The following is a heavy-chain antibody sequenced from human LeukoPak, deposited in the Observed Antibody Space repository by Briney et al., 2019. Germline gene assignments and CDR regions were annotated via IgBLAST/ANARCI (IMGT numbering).Heavy chain of an antibody. CDR2: IYSGGNT. CDR1: GFTVSSNY. D-gene: IGHD2-15*01. J-gene: IGHJ1*01. CDR3: ARSYCSGGSCFPTYFQR. Sequence: GGSLRLSCAASGFTVSSNYMSWVRQAPGKGLEWVSVIYSGGNTYYADSVKGRFTISRDNSKNMLYLQMNSLRAEDTAVYYCARSYCSGGSCFPTYFQRWGQGTLVTVSS. V-gene: IGHV3-53*01.